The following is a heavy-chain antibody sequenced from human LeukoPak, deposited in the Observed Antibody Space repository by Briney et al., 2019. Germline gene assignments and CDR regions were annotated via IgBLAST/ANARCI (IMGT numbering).Heavy chain of an antibody. D-gene: IGHD4-17*01. Sequence: SSETLCLTCSGSNYSISNSLYWGWLRQPPGKGLEWIGSIYRSGSTFYNPSLKSRVTISLDTSKNQFSLKLSSVTAADTAVYFCARGTYGYYMDVWGKGTTVTVSS. CDR3: ARGTYGYYMDV. J-gene: IGHJ6*03. V-gene: IGHV4-38-2*02. CDR2: IYRSGST. CDR1: NYSISNSLY.